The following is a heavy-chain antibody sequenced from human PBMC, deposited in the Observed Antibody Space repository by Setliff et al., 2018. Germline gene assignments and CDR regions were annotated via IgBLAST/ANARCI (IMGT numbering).Heavy chain of an antibody. CDR2: ISASGAT. D-gene: IGHD2-21*02. J-gene: IGHJ1*01. V-gene: IGHV4-61*02. CDR3: AGATGVTYTWYFEH. Sequence: SETLSLTCTYSGGSISSGSYYWSWIRQPAGKGLEWIGRISASGATHYNPSLKSRVTISVDTSKNQFSLKMKSVNAADMAVYFCAGATGVTYTWYFEHWGQGSLVTVSS. CDR1: GGSISSGSYY.